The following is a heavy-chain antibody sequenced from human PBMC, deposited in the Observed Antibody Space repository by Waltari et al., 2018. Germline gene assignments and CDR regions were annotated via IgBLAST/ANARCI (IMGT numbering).Heavy chain of an antibody. Sequence: QVQLQQSGPGLVKPSQTLSLTCAISGDSVSSNSAAWNWIRQSPSRGLEWLGRTYYRSKWYNDYAVSVKSRITINPDTSKNQCSLQLNSVTPEDTAVYYCARELKRRGQLLYYFDYWGQGTLVTVSS. D-gene: IGHD2-21*02. CDR3: ARELKRRGQLLYYFDY. V-gene: IGHV6-1*01. CDR2: TYYRSKWYN. J-gene: IGHJ4*02. CDR1: GDSVSSNSAA.